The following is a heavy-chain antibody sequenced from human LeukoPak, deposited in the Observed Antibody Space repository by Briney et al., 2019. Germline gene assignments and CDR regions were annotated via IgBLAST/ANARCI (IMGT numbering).Heavy chain of an antibody. CDR1: GYTFTGDY. CDR3: ARGGRHIVVVTAHWFDP. Sequence: ASVKVSCKASGYTFTGDYMYWVRQAPGQALEWMGWINPNSGGTNYAQKFQGRVTMTRDTSISTAYMELSRLRSDDTAVYYCARGGRHIVVVTAHWFDPWGQGTLVTVSS. V-gene: IGHV1-2*02. CDR2: INPNSGGT. D-gene: IGHD2-21*02. J-gene: IGHJ5*02.